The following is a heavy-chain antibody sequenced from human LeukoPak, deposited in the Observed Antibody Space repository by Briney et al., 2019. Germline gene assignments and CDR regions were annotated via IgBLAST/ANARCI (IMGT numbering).Heavy chain of an antibody. V-gene: IGHV1-24*01. J-gene: IGHJ4*02. D-gene: IGHD6-19*01. CDR2: FDPEDGET. CDR1: GYTLTELS. Sequence: ASVKVSCKVSGYTLTELSMHRVRQAPGKGLEWMGGFDPEDGETIYAQKFQGRVTMTEDTSTDTAYMELSSLRSEDTAVYYRATGSRIAVPHGYYFDYWGQGTLVTVSS. CDR3: ATGSRIAVPHGYYFDY.